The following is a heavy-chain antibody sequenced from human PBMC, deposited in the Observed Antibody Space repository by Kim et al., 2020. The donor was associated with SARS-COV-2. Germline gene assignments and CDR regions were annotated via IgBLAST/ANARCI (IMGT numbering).Heavy chain of an antibody. J-gene: IGHJ4*02. CDR3: SGSTGWYRLDY. CDR2: T. Sequence: TNSNPSLKSRVTISVDKSKNHFSLNLHSVTAADTAVYYCSGSTGWYRLDYWGQGTLVTVSS. D-gene: IGHD6-19*01. V-gene: IGHV4-4*02.